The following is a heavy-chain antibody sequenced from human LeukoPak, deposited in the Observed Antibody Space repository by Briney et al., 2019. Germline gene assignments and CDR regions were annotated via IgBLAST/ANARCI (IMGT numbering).Heavy chain of an antibody. CDR3: AKGPEVGYYDILTGNFDY. V-gene: IGHV3-23*01. CDR1: GFTFSSYA. D-gene: IGHD3-9*01. CDR2: ISGSGGST. Sequence: GGSLRLSCAASGFTFSSYAMSWVRQAPGKGLEWVSAISGSGGSTYYADSVKGRFTISRDNSKNTLYLQMNSLRAEDTAVYYCAKGPEVGYYDILTGNFDYWGQGTLVTVSS. J-gene: IGHJ4*02.